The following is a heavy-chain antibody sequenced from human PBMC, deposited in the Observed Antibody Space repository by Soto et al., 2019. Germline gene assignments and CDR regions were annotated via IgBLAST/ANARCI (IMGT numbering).Heavy chain of an antibody. CDR3: ARESEDLTSNFDY. V-gene: IGHV3-30*03. CDR1: GFTFSSYG. J-gene: IGHJ4*02. CDR2: ISYDGSNK. Sequence: GGSLRLSCAASGFTFSSYGMHWVRQAPGKGLEWVAVISYDGSNKYYADSVKGRFTISRDNSKNTLYLQMNSLRAEDTAVYYCARESEDLTSNFDYWGQGTLVTVSS.